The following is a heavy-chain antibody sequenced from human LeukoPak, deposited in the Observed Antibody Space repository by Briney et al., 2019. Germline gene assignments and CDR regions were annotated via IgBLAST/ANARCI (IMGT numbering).Heavy chain of an antibody. CDR3: ARDYVNYNYYYYGMDV. Sequence: PGVSLTLSCAASGFTFSSYGMHWVRQAPGKGLEWVAVIWYDGSNKYYADSVKGRFTISRDNSKNTLYLQMNSLTAEDTAVYYCARDYVNYNYYYYGMDVWGQGTTVTVSS. CDR2: IWYDGSNK. J-gene: IGHJ6*02. V-gene: IGHV3-33*01. CDR1: GFTFSSYG. D-gene: IGHD4-11*01.